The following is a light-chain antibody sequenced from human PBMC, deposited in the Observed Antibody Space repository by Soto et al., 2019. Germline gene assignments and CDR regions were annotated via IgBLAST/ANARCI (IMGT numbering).Light chain of an antibody. CDR2: EVS. CDR1: SSDFGGYNY. CDR3: SSYTSSSTYV. Sequence: QSALTQPASVSGSPGQSITISCTGTSSDFGGYNYVSWYQQHPGKAPQLMISEVSNRPSGVSHRFSGSKSGNTASLTFSGLQAEDEADYYWSSYTSSSTYVFGTGTKLSVL. J-gene: IGLJ1*01. V-gene: IGLV2-14*01.